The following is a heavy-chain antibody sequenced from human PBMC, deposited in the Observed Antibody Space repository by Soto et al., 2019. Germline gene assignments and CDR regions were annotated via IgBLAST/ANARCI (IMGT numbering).Heavy chain of an antibody. CDR2: ISSSGRYT. V-gene: IGHV3-11*03. CDR3: ARKKTSADYFDY. J-gene: IGHJ4*01. CDR1: GFTFSDDY. D-gene: IGHD3-10*01. Sequence: GGSLRLSCSASGFTFSDDYMSWIRQVPGKGLEWLSYISSSGRYTNYADSIKGRFIISRDNSNNSLYLQMNSLRVEDTAIYFCARKKTSADYFDYWGHGTLVTVSS.